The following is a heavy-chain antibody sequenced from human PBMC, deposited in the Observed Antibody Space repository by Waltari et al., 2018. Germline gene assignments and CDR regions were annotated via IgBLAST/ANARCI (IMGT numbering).Heavy chain of an antibody. CDR1: GYTFTDFF. CDR2: INPNSGDT. Sequence: QVQLVQSGAEVQKSGASLKVSCKASGYTFTDFFIHWVRPAPGQGFEWMGRINPNSGDTSYAQRFQGRVTMTGDTSITTAYMELTGLRSDDTAIYYCARSGGGTTTFGVAEWGQGSLVTVSS. J-gene: IGHJ4*02. V-gene: IGHV1-2*06. CDR3: ARSGGGTTTFGVAE. D-gene: IGHD3-3*01.